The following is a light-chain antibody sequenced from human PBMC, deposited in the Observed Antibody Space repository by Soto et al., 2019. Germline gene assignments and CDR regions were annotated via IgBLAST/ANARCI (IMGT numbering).Light chain of an antibody. CDR1: QSVSSN. Sequence: DIVMTQSPATLSVSPGERATLSCRASQSVSSNLALYKQKPGQAPRLLIYGAYTRATGIPARFSGSGSGTEFTLTISSMQSEDFAVDYCQQYKNWPPITFGQGTRLEIK. J-gene: IGKJ5*01. CDR3: QQYKNWPPIT. CDR2: GAY. V-gene: IGKV3-15*01.